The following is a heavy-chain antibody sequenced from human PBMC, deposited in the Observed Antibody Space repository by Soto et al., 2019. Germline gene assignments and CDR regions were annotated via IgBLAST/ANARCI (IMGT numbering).Heavy chain of an antibody. V-gene: IGHV1-8*01. CDR1: GYTFTSYD. CDR2: MNPNSGNT. J-gene: IGHJ6*02. CDR3: ARSSGSLYYDYGMDV. Sequence: QVQLLQSGAEVTKPGASVKVSCKASGYTFTSYDINWVRQATVQGLEWMGWMNPNSGNTGYAQKFQGRVNMTSNTSISTAYMELSSLRSEDTAVYDCARSSGSLYYDYGMDVWGQGTTVTVSS. D-gene: IGHD3-10*01.